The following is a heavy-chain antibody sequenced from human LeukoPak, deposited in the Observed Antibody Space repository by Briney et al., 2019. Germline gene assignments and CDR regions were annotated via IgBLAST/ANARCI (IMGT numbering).Heavy chain of an antibody. D-gene: IGHD6-13*01. J-gene: IGHJ4*02. CDR1: GYTFTDYY. CDR2: INPKSGGT. CDR3: ASLHRDSSSWYSFDS. V-gene: IGHV1-2*02. Sequence: ASVKVSRKTSGYTFTDYYMHWVRQAPGQGLEWMAWINPKSGGTNVAQQPQGTVNMTRDTSISTAYIELSRLRSDDTAVYYCASLHRDSSSWYSFDSWGQGTLVTVSS.